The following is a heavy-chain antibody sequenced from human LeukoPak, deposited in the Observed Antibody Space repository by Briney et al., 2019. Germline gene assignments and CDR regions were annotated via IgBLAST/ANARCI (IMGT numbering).Heavy chain of an antibody. D-gene: IGHD3-22*01. Sequence: PGRSLRLSCTASGFSFGDYAMSWFRQAPGKGLEWVGFIKSKAYGGKTEYAASVKGRFTVSRDGSKNIAYLQMNSLKTEDTAVYYCTRDRRVLSGYYDYWGQGTLVTVSS. J-gene: IGHJ4*02. CDR3: TRDRRVLSGYYDY. CDR1: GFSFGDYA. CDR2: IKSKAYGGKT. V-gene: IGHV3-49*01.